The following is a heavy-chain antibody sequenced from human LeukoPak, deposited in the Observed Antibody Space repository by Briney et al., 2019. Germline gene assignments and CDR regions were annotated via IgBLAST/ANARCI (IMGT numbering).Heavy chain of an antibody. CDR1: GFTFSNYW. CDR3: ARDQTPYY. J-gene: IGHJ4*02. Sequence: GGSLRLSCVASGFTFSNYWMTWVRQAPGKGLEWVANIKLDGSEAYYVDSVKGRFTISRDNTQNSLHLQMNSLRAEDTAVYYCARDQTPYYWGQGTLVTVSS. V-gene: IGHV3-7*01. CDR2: IKLDGSEA.